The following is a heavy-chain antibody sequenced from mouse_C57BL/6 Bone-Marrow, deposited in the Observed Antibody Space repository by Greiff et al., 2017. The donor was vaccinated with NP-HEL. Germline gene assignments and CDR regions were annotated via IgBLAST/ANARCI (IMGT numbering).Heavy chain of an antibody. CDR2: IHPNSGST. V-gene: IGHV1-64*01. D-gene: IGHD1-1*01. Sequence: QVQLQQPGAELVKPGASVKLSCKASGYTFTSYWMPWVKQRPGQGLEWIGMIHPNSGSTNYNEKFKSKATLTVDKSSSPAYMQLSSLTSEDSAVFYCARVLYDYDDMDYWDRGTAITVTA. J-gene: IGHJ4*01. CDR1: GYTFTSYW. CDR3: ARVLYDYDDMDY.